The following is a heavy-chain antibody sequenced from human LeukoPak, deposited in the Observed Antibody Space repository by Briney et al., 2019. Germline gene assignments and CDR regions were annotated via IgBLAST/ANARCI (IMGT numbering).Heavy chain of an antibody. V-gene: IGHV4-59*08. J-gene: IGHJ2*01. CDR2: IYYSGST. D-gene: IGHD3-22*01. Sequence: SETLSLTCTVSGGSISSHYWSWIRQPPGKGLEWIGYIYYSGSTNYNPSLKSRVTISVDTSKNQFSLKLSSVTAADTAVYYCARHAYFFGVITTYWYFDLWGRGTLVTVSS. CDR3: ARHAYFFGVITTYWYFDL. CDR1: GGSISSHY.